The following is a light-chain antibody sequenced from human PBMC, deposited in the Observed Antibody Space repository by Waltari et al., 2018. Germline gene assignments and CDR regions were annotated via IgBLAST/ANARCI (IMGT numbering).Light chain of an antibody. J-gene: IGKJ5*01. Sequence: DIQLTQSPSFLSASVGDRVTITCRASQGINSYLSWYQQKPGKAPKLLIYGASTLQSGIPSRFSGIGSGTEFTLTISSLQPEDSATYYCQQLGNYPITFDQGTRVETK. CDR1: QGINSY. CDR2: GAS. CDR3: QQLGNYPIT. V-gene: IGKV1-9*01.